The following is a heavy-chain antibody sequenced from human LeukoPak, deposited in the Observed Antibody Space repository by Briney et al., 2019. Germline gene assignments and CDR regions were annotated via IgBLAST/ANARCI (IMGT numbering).Heavy chain of an antibody. CDR1: GYTFTSYY. CDR2: ISPSGGYT. J-gene: IGHJ6*02. V-gene: IGHV1-46*01. CDR3: ARPTSIIPASNIYYYYYAMDV. Sequence: ASVKVSCKASGYTFTSYYIHWVRRAPGQGLEWMGIISPSGGYTSYAEKFQGRVTMTSDTSTSTVYMELSSLRSEDTAVYYCARPTSIIPASNIYYYYYAMDVWGQGTTVTVSS. D-gene: IGHD2-2*01.